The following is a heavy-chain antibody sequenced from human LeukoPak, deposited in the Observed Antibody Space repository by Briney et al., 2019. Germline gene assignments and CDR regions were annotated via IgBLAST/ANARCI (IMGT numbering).Heavy chain of an antibody. CDR2: IYYSGST. CDR3: ARGELTYYYDSSGYYFDY. V-gene: IGHV4-59*01. J-gene: IGHJ4*02. CDR1: SGSFSGYY. Sequence: NPSETLSLTCSVYSGSFSGYYWSWIRQPPGKGLEWIGYIYYSGSTNYNPSLKSRVTISVDTSKNQFSLKLSSVTAADTAVYYCARGELTYYYDSSGYYFDYWGQGTLVTVSS. D-gene: IGHD3-22*01.